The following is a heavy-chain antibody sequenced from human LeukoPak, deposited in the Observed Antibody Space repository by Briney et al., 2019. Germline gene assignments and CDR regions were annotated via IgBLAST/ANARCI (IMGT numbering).Heavy chain of an antibody. CDR1: GGSISSGGYY. V-gene: IGHV4-31*03. CDR2: IYYSGST. CDR3: ARDRSSGWFDY. Sequence: SQPLSLTCTVSGGSISSGGYYYTWIRQHPGKGLEYIGYIYYSGSTYYNPSLKSRVAMSVDTSKSQFSLKLSSVTAADTAVYYCARDRSSGWFDYWGQGTLVTVSS. D-gene: IGHD6-19*01. J-gene: IGHJ4*02.